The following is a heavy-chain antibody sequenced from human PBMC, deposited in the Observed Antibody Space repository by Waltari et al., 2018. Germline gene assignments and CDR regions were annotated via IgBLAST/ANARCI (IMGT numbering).Heavy chain of an antibody. CDR3: AREQGYCTNGVCYHLRYFDY. J-gene: IGHJ4*02. D-gene: IGHD2-8*01. Sequence: QVQLVQSGAEVKKPGSSVKVSCKASGGTFSSYAISWVRQAPGQGLEWMGGIIPTLGTANYAQKFQGRVTITADESTSTAYMELSSLRSEDTAVYYCAREQGYCTNGVCYHLRYFDYWGQGTLVTVSS. CDR1: GGTFSSYA. CDR2: IIPTLGTA. V-gene: IGHV1-69*12.